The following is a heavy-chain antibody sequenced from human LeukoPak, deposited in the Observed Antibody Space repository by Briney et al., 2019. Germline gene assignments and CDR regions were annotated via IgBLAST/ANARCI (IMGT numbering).Heavy chain of an antibody. Sequence: GGSLRLSCAASGFTLSGSAMHWVRQASGKGLEWVGRIRSKANSYATAYAASVKGRFTISRDDSKNTAYLQMNSLKTEDTAVYYCTRTYDFWSGYLYYFDYWGQGTLVTVSS. CDR3: TRTYDFWSGYLYYFDY. V-gene: IGHV3-73*01. CDR1: GFTLSGSA. J-gene: IGHJ4*02. D-gene: IGHD3-3*01. CDR2: IRSKANSYAT.